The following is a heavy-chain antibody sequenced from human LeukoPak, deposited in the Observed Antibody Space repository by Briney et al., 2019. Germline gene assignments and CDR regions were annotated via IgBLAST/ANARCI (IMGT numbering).Heavy chain of an antibody. CDR2: IDPADSET. D-gene: IGHD3-10*01. CDR1: GYTFSSHW. Sequence: GESLKISCKASGYTFSSHWIGWVRQMPGKGLEWMGIIDPADSETRYSLSFQGQVIISADKSISTAYLQWSSLKASDTAMYYCARPEGSGTLPFEYWGQGTLIIVSS. V-gene: IGHV5-51*01. CDR3: ARPEGSGTLPFEY. J-gene: IGHJ4*02.